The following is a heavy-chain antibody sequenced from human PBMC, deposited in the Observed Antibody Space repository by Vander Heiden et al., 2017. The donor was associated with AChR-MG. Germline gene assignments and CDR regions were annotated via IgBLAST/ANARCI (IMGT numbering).Heavy chain of an antibody. CDR3: ARGPKDIVVVPAASSGYYGMDV. CDR1: GGSFSGYY. CDR2: INHSGST. Sequence: QVQLQQWGAGLLKPSETLSLTCAVYGGSFSGYYWSWIRQPPGKGMEWIVEINHSGSTNYNPSIKSGVTIAVDTSKNQFSLKLSSVTAADTAVYYCARGPKDIVVVPAASSGYYGMDVWCQGPTVTVSS. D-gene: IGHD2-2*01. J-gene: IGHJ6*02. V-gene: IGHV4-34*01.